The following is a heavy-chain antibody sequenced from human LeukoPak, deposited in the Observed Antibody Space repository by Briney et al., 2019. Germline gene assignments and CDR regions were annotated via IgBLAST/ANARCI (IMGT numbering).Heavy chain of an antibody. CDR3: ARDRGITTARGVPSWFDP. V-gene: IGHV4-61*02. J-gene: IGHJ5*02. Sequence: SETLSLTCTVSGGSISSTNCYWTWIRQPAGKGLEWIGRIYTTGSPSYSPSLKSRVTISVDTSTNQFSLKLTSVSAADTAVYYCARDRGITTARGVPSWFDPWGQGTLVTVSS. CDR1: GGSISSTNCY. D-gene: IGHD3-10*01. CDR2: IYTTGSP.